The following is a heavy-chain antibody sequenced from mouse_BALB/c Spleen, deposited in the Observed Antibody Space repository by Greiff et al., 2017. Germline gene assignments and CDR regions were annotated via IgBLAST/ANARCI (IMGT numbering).Heavy chain of an antibody. CDR1: GYSFTGYF. D-gene: IGHD2-3*01. CDR2: INPYNGDT. J-gene: IGHJ2*01. CDR3: ARGWLLRRYFDY. Sequence: VQLQQSGPELVKPGASVKISCKASGYSFTGYFMNWVMQSHGKSLEWIGRINPYNGDTFYNQKFKGKATLTVDKSSSTAHMELRSLASEDSAVYYCARGWLLRRYFDYWGQGTTLTVSS. V-gene: IGHV1-20*02.